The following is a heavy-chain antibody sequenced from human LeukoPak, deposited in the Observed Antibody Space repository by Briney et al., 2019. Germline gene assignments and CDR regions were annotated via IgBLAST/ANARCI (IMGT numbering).Heavy chain of an antibody. V-gene: IGHV1-24*01. CDR2: FDPEEGET. D-gene: IGHD6-19*01. Sequence: ASVKVSCKVSGYTLTELSMHGVRQARGKGGEGMGGFDPEEGETIYAQKFQGRVTINEDTSTDTAYMELSSLRSEATAVYSCATGGWPIRHWGQGTLVTVSS. J-gene: IGHJ4*02. CDR1: GYTLTELS. CDR3: ATGGWPIRH.